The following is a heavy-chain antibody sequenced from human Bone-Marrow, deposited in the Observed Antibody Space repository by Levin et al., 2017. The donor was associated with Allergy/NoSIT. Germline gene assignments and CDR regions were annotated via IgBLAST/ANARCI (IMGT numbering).Heavy chain of an antibody. V-gene: IGHV3-53*01. CDR2: IYSAGGT. CDR3: AGVGGRPH. CDR1: GLTVHNNY. D-gene: IGHD3-16*01. J-gene: IGHJ4*02. Sequence: GGSLRLSCAVSGLTVHNNYMTWVRQAPGKGLEWVSLIYSAGGTYYADSVKGRFTISRDKSKNTVYLQMNSLRQEDTAMDYCAGVGGRPHWGQGALVTVSS.